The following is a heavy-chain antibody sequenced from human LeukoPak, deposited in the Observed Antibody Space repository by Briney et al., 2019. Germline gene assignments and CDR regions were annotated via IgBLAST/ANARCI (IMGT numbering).Heavy chain of an antibody. V-gene: IGHV3-7*03. CDR2: IKQDGSEE. D-gene: IGHD2-2*02. Sequence: GGSLRLSCAASGFTFSSYWMSWVREAPGKGREGGANIKQDGSEEYYVDSVKGRFTISRDNAKNSLYLQMNSLRAEDTAVYYCATDVLIRYCSSTSCYTYYYGMDVWGQGTTVTVSS. J-gene: IGHJ6*02. CDR1: GFTFSSYW. CDR3: ATDVLIRYCSSTSCYTYYYGMDV.